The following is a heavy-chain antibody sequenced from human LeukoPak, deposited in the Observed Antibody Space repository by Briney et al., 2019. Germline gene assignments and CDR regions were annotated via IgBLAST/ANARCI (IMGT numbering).Heavy chain of an antibody. CDR1: GYTFTGYY. CDR3: ASSAAGTNWFDP. J-gene: IGHJ5*02. D-gene: IGHD6-13*01. Sequence: ASVKVSCKASGYTFTGYYMHWVRQAPGQGLEWMGWINPNSGGTNYAQKFQGRVTMTRDTSISTAYMELNRLRSDDTAVYYCASSAAGTNWFDPWGQGTLVTVSS. CDR2: INPNSGGT. V-gene: IGHV1-2*02.